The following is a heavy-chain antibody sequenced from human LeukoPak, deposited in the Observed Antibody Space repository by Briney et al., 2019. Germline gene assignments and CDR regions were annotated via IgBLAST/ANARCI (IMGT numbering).Heavy chain of an antibody. V-gene: IGHV4-34*01. CDR2: IYRTGST. CDR1: GGSFSGYY. J-gene: IGHJ6*03. CDR3: ARGDCSSTICYSPMDV. D-gene: IGHD2-2*01. Sequence: PSETLSLTCAVYGGSFSGYYWSWIRQPPGKGLGWIGSIYRTGSTNYNPSLKSRVTISLDTSKNQSSLKVSSVTAADTAVYYCARGDCSSTICYSPMDVWGKGTTVTVSS.